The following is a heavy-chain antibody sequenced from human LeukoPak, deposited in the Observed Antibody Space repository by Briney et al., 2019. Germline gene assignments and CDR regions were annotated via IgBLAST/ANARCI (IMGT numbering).Heavy chain of an antibody. Sequence: PGGSLRLSCAASGFTFSSYAMSWVRQAPGKGLEWVSAISGSGGSTYYADSAKGRFTISRDNSKNTLYLQMNSLRAEDTAVYYCAKRLLWFGEYYFDYWGQGTLVTVSS. J-gene: IGHJ4*02. CDR3: AKRLLWFGEYYFDY. V-gene: IGHV3-23*01. CDR1: GFTFSSYA. CDR2: ISGSGGST. D-gene: IGHD3-10*01.